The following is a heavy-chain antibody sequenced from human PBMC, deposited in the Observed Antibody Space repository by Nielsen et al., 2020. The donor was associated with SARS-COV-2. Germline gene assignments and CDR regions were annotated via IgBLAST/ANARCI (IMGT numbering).Heavy chain of an antibody. CDR3: ARVRREAYYYHYMDV. J-gene: IGHJ6*03. CDR1: GGSFSGYY. V-gene: IGHV4-34*01. CDR2: INHSGST. Sequence: GSLRLSCAVYGGSFSGYYWSWIRQPPGKGLEWIGEINHSGSTNYNPSLKSRVTISVDTSKNQFSLKLSSVTAADTAEYYCARVRREAYYYHYMDVWGKGTTVTVSS.